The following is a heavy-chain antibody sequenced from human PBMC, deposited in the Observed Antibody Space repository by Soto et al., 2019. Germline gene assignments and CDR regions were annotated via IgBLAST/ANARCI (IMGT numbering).Heavy chain of an antibody. Sequence: QAQLVQSGAEVKKPGASVKVSCKASGYSFTDFAMHWARLASGQRLEWMGWINADKGDTKYSPKFQGRVTFTRDTSATTVYMELRSLRSEDTAVYYCARGPLSGVATIWDYANWFDPWGQGSLVTVST. CDR2: INADKGDT. D-gene: IGHD5-12*01. CDR1: GYSFTDFA. V-gene: IGHV1-3*01. J-gene: IGHJ5*02. CDR3: ARGPLSGVATIWDYANWFDP.